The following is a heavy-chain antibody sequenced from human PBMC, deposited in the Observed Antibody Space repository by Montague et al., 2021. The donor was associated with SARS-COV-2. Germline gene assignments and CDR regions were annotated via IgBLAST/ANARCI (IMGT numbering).Heavy chain of an antibody. Sequence: SETLSLTCAVSGGSISSSNWWCWVRQPPGKGLEWIGEIYHSGSTNYNPSLKSRVTISVDNAKNQFSLKLSSATAAATAAYYCAGWDSSGWLGRSYYGMDVWGQGTTVTVSS. CDR1: GGSISSSNW. CDR2: IYHSGST. V-gene: IGHV4-4*02. J-gene: IGHJ6*02. CDR3: AGWDSSGWLGRSYYGMDV. D-gene: IGHD6-19*01.